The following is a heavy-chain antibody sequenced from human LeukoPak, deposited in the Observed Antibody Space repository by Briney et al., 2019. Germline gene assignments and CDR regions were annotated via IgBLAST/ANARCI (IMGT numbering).Heavy chain of an antibody. CDR1: GYTFTGYY. D-gene: IGHD2-2*01. Sequence: ASVKVSCKASGYTFTGYYMHWVRQAPGQGLEWMGWINPNSGGTNYAQKFQGRVTMTRDTSISTAYMELSRLRSDDTAVYYCAKDAIRVVPAARFDYWGQGTLVTVSS. J-gene: IGHJ4*02. CDR2: INPNSGGT. CDR3: AKDAIRVVPAARFDY. V-gene: IGHV1-2*02.